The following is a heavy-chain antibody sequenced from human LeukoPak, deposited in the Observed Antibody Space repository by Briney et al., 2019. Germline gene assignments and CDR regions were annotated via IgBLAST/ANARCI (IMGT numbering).Heavy chain of an antibody. D-gene: IGHD3-10*01. V-gene: IGHV4-39*07. CDR1: GGSISSSSYY. Sequence: PSETLSLTCTVSGGSISSSSYYWGWSRQPPGKGLEWIGSIYYSGSTYYNPSLKSRVTISVDTSKNQFSLKLSSVTAADTAVYYCARFGKGGSGSYYVDYWGQGTLVTVSS. CDR2: IYYSGST. J-gene: IGHJ4*02. CDR3: ARFGKGGSGSYYVDY.